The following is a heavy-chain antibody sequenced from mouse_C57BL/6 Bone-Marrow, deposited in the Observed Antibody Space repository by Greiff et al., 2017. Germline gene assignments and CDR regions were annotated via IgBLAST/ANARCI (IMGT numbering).Heavy chain of an antibody. CDR1: GYAFSSSW. V-gene: IGHV1-82*01. Sequence: VQLQQSGPELVKPGASVKISCKASGYAFSSSWMNWVKQRPGKGLEWIGRIYPGDGDTNYNGKFKGKATLTADKSSSTAYMQLSSLTSEDSAVYFCARIPIYYGSSFWYFDYWGQGTTLTVSS. CDR3: ARIPIYYGSSFWYFDY. CDR2: IYPGDGDT. D-gene: IGHD1-1*01. J-gene: IGHJ2*01.